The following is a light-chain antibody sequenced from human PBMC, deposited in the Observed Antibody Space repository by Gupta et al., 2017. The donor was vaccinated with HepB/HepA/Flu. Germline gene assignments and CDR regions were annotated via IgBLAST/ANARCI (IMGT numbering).Light chain of an antibody. Sequence: EIVMTQSPATLSLSPGERATLSCRASQSVNIYLAWYQQKPGQAPRLLIYDASTRATGIPARFSGSGSGTDFTLTIGSREPEDFAIYYCQQRSNWVTFGGGTKVEIK. V-gene: IGKV3-11*01. J-gene: IGKJ4*01. CDR1: QSVNIY. CDR2: DAS. CDR3: QQRSNWVT.